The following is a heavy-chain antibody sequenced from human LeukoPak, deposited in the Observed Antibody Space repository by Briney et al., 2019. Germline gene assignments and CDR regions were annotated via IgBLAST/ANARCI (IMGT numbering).Heavy chain of an antibody. Sequence: SETLSLTCTVSGGSISSSNYYWGWIRQPPGKGLEWIGNIYYSGSTYYKPSLKTRVTISVDTSKNQFSLKLTSVTDADTAVYYCARHASVDGNWPRPLDYWGQGSLVTVSS. CDR2: IYYSGST. V-gene: IGHV4-39*01. CDR1: GGSISSSNYY. J-gene: IGHJ4*02. CDR3: ARHASVDGNWPRPLDY. D-gene: IGHD6-19*01.